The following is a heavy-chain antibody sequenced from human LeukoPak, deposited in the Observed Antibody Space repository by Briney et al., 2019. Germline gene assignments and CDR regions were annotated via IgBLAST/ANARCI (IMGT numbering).Heavy chain of an antibody. J-gene: IGHJ4*02. D-gene: IGHD2-21*01. CDR2: INHSGST. CDR3: ARMVGIVDY. V-gene: IGHV4-34*01. Sequence: SETLSLTCAVYGGSFSGYYWSWIRQPPGKGPEWIGEINHSGSTNYNPSLKSRVTISVDTSKNQFSLKLSSVTAADTAVYYCARMVGIVDYWGQGTLVTVSS. CDR1: GGSFSGYY.